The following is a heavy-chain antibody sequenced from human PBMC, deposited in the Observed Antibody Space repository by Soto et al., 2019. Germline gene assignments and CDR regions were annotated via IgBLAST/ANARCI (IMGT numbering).Heavy chain of an antibody. Sequence: ASVKVSCKASGYTFTSYDINWLRQATGQGLEWMGWMNPNSGNTGYAQKFQGRVTMTRNTSISTAYMELSSLRSEDTAVYYCARGDYGDYAIDYWGQGTLVTVSS. D-gene: IGHD4-17*01. V-gene: IGHV1-8*01. CDR1: GYTFTSYD. J-gene: IGHJ4*02. CDR3: ARGDYGDYAIDY. CDR2: MNPNSGNT.